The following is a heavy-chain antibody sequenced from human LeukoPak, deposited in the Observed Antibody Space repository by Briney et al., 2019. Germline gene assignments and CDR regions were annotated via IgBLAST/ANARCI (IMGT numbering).Heavy chain of an antibody. V-gene: IGHV4-61*02. CDR2: IYTSGST. D-gene: IGHD6-13*01. Sequence: SESLTLTCTASGGSISSGGYCWSWNRPPAGLELMWLGRIYTSGSTNCNSSLKSRVTISVDTSKNWFSLRLSSVTAADTAVYYCARVGSSSWSDRNWFGPWGQGTLVTVSS. CDR1: GGSISSGGYC. J-gene: IGHJ5*02. CDR3: ARVGSSSWSDRNWFGP.